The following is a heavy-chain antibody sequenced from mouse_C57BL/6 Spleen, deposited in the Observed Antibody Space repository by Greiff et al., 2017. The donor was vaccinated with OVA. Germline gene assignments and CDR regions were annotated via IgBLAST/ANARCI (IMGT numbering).Heavy chain of an antibody. D-gene: IGHD2-4*01. CDR1: GFNIKDYY. V-gene: IGHV14-2*01. CDR2: IDPEDGET. CDR3: ASDYDGSDMDY. Sequence: EVKVVESGAELVKPGASVKLSCTASGFNIKDYYMHWVKQRTEQGLEWIGRIDPEDGETKYAPKFQGKATITADTSSNTAYLQLSSLTSEDTAVYYCASDYDGSDMDYWGQGTSVTVSS. J-gene: IGHJ4*01.